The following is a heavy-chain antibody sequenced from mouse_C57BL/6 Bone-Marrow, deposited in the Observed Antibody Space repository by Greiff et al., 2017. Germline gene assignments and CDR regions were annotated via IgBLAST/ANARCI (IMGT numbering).Heavy chain of an antibody. D-gene: IGHD2-2*01. CDR3: ARGGWLPPFDY. J-gene: IGHJ2*01. V-gene: IGHV3-6*01. Sequence: VQLQESGPGLVKPSQSLSLTCSVTGYSITSGYYWNWIRQFPGNKLEWMGYISYDGSNNYNPSLKNRISITRDTSKNQFFLKLNSVTTEDTATYYCARGGWLPPFDYWGQGTTLTVSS. CDR1: GYSITSGYY. CDR2: ISYDGSN.